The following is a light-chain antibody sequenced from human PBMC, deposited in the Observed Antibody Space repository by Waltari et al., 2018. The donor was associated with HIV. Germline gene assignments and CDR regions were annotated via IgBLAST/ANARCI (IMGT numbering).Light chain of an antibody. J-gene: IGLJ3*02. CDR1: SSDVGSYNL. Sequence: QSALPQPASVSGSPGQSITISCPGTSSDVGSYNLFSWYQQHPGKAPKLMIYEVSKRPSGVSNRFSGSKSGNTASLTISGLQAEDEADYYCCSYAGSSTLVFGGGTKLTVL. CDR2: EVS. CDR3: CSYAGSSTLV. V-gene: IGLV2-23*02.